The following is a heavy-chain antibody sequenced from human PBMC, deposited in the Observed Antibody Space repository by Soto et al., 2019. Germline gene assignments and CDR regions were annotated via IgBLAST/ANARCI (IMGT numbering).Heavy chain of an antibody. CDR3: AKESGGNSEHLDY. Sequence: QVQLVESGGGVVQPGRSLRLSCAASGFTFSSYGMHWVRQAPGKGLEWVAVISYDGSNKYYADSVKGRFTISRDNSKNTVYLQMNSLRAEDTAVYYCAKESGGNSEHLDYWGQGTLVTVSS. V-gene: IGHV3-30*18. D-gene: IGHD2-21*02. CDR1: GFTFSSYG. J-gene: IGHJ4*02. CDR2: ISYDGSNK.